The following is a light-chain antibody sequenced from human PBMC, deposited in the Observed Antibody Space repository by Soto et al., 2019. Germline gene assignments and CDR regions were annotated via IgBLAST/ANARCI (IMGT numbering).Light chain of an antibody. CDR3: SSYTSSNTLI. CDR1: SSDVGGYNY. J-gene: IGLJ2*01. V-gene: IGLV2-14*01. Sequence: QLVLIQPASVSGSRGQSITISCTGASSDVGGYNYVSWYQQFPGRAPKVMIYEVTNRPSGVSNRFSGSKSGNTASLTISGLQAEDEADYYCSSYTSSNTLIFGGGTKVTVL. CDR2: EVT.